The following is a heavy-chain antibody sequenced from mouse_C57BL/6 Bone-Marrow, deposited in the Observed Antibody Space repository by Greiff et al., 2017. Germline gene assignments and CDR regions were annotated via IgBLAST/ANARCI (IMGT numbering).Heavy chain of an antibody. D-gene: IGHD1-1*01. V-gene: IGHV5-6*01. CDR2: ISSGGSYT. CDR1: GFTFSSYG. Sequence: EVQLVESGGDLVKPGGSLKLSCAASGFTFSSYGMSWVRQTPDKRLEWVATISSGGSYTYYPASVKGRFTISRDNAKNTLYLQMSSLKSEDTAMYYFARPLFFDYWGQGTTLTVSS. CDR3: ARPLFFDY. J-gene: IGHJ2*01.